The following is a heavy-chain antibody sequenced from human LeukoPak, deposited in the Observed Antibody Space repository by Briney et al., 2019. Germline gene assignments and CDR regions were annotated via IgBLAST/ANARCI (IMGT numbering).Heavy chain of an antibody. D-gene: IGHD3-10*01. CDR3: VRDNYGVDY. Sequence: GGSLRLSCAASGFTFSRYWMQLARQAPGKGLVWVSHIVSDGSSTTYADSVKGRFTTSRDNAKNTLYLQMNSLRAEDTAVYYCVRDNYGVDYWGQGTLVTVSS. CDR2: IVSDGSST. J-gene: IGHJ4*02. CDR1: GFTFSRYW. V-gene: IGHV3-74*03.